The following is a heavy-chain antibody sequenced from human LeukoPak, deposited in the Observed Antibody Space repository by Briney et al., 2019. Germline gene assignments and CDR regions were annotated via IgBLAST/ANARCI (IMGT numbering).Heavy chain of an antibody. J-gene: IGHJ4*02. CDR3: AKGIVGSSATFDY. CDR1: GFTFSSYA. V-gene: IGHV3-23*01. Sequence: GGSLRLSCAASGFTFSSYAMNWVRQAPGKGLEWVSAISGSGGSTNYADSVKGRFTISRDNSKNTLHLQMNSLRAEDTAEYYCAKGIVGSSATFDYWGQGTLVTVSS. CDR2: ISGSGGST. D-gene: IGHD2/OR15-2a*01.